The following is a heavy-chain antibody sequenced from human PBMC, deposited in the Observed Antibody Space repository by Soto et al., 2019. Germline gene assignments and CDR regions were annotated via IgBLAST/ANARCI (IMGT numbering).Heavy chain of an antibody. CDR2: IYYSGST. CDR3: ARSGGFGELEPTPDY. V-gene: IGHV4-30-4*01. Sequence: PSETLSLTCTVSGGSISSGDYYWSWIRQPPGKGLEWIGYIYYSGSTYYNPSLKSRVTISVDTSKNQFSLKLSSVTAADTAVYYCARSGGFGELEPTPDYWGQGTLVTVSS. D-gene: IGHD3-10*01. CDR1: GGSISSGDYY. J-gene: IGHJ4*02.